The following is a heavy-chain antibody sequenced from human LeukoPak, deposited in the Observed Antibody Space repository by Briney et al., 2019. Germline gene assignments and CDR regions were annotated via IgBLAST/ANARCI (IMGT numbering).Heavy chain of an antibody. CDR3: ARGYSTILGVGPDY. CDR2: MNPNSGNT. D-gene: IGHD3-9*01. J-gene: IGHJ4*02. Sequence: ASVKVSCTASGYTFTSYDINWVRQATGQGLEWMGWMNPNSGNTGYAQKFQGRVTMTRNTSISTAYMELSSLRSEDTAVYYCARGYSTILGVGPDYWGQGTLVTVSS. V-gene: IGHV1-8*01. CDR1: GYTFTSYD.